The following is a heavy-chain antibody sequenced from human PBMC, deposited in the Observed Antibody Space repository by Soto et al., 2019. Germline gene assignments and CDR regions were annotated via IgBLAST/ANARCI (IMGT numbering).Heavy chain of an antibody. CDR3: ARDAELRSTKSYYFDY. V-gene: IGHV3-30-3*01. Sequence: QVQLVESGGGVVQPGTSLRLSCAASGFIFSSFAMHWVRQAPGNGLEWVAVISYDGSKKYYADSVKGRFTISRDDSKNTLYLQMSSLKTDDTAVFYSARDAELRSTKSYYFDYWGQGTLVTVSS. CDR1: GFIFSSFA. CDR2: ISYDGSKK. D-gene: IGHD1-26*01. J-gene: IGHJ4*02.